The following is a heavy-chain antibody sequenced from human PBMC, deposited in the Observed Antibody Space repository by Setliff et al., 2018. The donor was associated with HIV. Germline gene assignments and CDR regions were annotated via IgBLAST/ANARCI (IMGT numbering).Heavy chain of an antibody. D-gene: IGHD3-22*01. V-gene: IGHV1-18*01. CDR2: ISVHNGNT. J-gene: IGHJ3*02. Sequence: GASVKVSCKAPGYAFNSYGISWVRQAPGQGLEWMGWISVHNGNTNYAQSVQGRVTMTTDTSTSTAYMELRSLRSDDTAVYYCARKGYYDSSGPIKGNAFDIWGQGTMVTVSS. CDR3: ARKGYYDSSGPIKGNAFDI. CDR1: GYAFNSYG.